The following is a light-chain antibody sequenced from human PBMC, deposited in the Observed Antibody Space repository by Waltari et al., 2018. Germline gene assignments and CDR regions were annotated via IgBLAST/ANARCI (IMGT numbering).Light chain of an antibody. CDR1: QGIRND. Sequence: AIQVTQSPSSLSASVGARVTITCRASQGIRNDLGWYQQKPGKAPKLLIFAASNLESGVPSRFSGSGSGTDFTLTISSLQPEDFATYYCLQDYGYPRTFGQGTKVEIK. J-gene: IGKJ1*01. CDR2: AAS. V-gene: IGKV1-6*01. CDR3: LQDYGYPRT.